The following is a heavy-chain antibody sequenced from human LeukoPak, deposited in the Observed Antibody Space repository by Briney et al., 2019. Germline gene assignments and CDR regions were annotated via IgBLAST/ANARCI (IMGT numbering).Heavy chain of an antibody. CDR3: ARSVRLLSLATADNWFDP. J-gene: IGHJ5*02. V-gene: IGHV4-59*01. D-gene: IGHD2-21*02. Sequence: PSETLSLTCTVSGGSMSSYYWSWIRQPPGKGLEWIGYIYYGGTTNYNPSLKSRVTISIDTSENQFSLNLRSVTAADTAVYFCARSVRLLSLATADNWFDPWGQGTLVTVSS. CDR1: GGSMSSYY. CDR2: IYYGGTT.